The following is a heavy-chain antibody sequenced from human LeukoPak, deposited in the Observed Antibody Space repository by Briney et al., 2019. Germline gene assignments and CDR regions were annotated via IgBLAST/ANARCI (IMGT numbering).Heavy chain of an antibody. CDR3: ARDRHKYNYDSGGYPPY. V-gene: IGHV3-48*01. J-gene: IGHJ4*02. CDR1: GFTFSSYS. Sequence: GGSLRLSCAASGFTFSSYSMLWVRQAPGKGLEWVSYISSSSSTIYYADSVKGRFTISRDNAKNSLYLQMNTLRAEDTAVYYCARDRHKYNYDSGGYPPYWGQGILVTVSS. D-gene: IGHD3-22*01. CDR2: ISSSSSTI.